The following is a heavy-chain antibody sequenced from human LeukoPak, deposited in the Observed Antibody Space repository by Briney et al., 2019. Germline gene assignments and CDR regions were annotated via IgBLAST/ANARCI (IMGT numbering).Heavy chain of an antibody. CDR1: GGTFSSYA. D-gene: IGHD2-2*01. J-gene: IGHJ4*02. V-gene: IGHV1-69*04. Sequence: GASVKVSCKASGGTFSSYAISWVRQAPGQGLEWMGRIIPILGIANYAQKFRGRVTITADKSTSTAYMELSSLRSEDTAVYYCARDSSYCSSTSCYEGFDYWGQGTLVTVSS. CDR3: ARDSSYCSSTSCYEGFDY. CDR2: IIPILGIA.